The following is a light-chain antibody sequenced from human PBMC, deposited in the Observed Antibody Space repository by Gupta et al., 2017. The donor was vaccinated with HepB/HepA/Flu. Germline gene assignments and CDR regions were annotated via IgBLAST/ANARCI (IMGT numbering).Light chain of an antibody. J-gene: IGKJ3*01. CDR3: MQSLQFPVT. CDR1: QSLLHSDGKTY. CDR2: EVS. V-gene: IGKV2D-29*01. Sequence: DIVMTQAPLSLSVTPGQPASNSCRSSQSLLHSDGKTYLHWYLQKPGQPPQLLIYEVSKRFTGVSDRFSGSGSGTDFTLKISRVEAEDFGVYYCMQSLQFPVTFSPGTKVDI.